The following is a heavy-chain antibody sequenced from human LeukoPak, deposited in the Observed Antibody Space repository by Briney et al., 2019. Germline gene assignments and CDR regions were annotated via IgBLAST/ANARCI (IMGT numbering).Heavy chain of an antibody. D-gene: IGHD6-6*01. J-gene: IGHJ1*01. V-gene: IGHV3-21*01. Sequence: GGSLRLSCAASGFTFSSYSMNWVRQAPGKGLEWVSSISSSSSSYIYYADSVKGRFTISRDNAKNSLYLQMNSLRAEDTAVYYCARDRAEYSSSSSAEYFQHWGQGTLVTVSS. CDR3: ARDRAEYSSSSSAEYFQH. CDR1: GFTFSSYS. CDR2: ISSSSSSYI.